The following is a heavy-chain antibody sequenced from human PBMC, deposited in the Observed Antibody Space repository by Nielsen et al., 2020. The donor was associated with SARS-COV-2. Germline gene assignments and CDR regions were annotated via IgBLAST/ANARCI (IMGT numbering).Heavy chain of an antibody. Sequence: ASVKVSCKASGYTFTSYGISWVRQAPGQGLEWMGWINAGNGNTKYSQKFQGRVTITRDTSASTAYMELSSLRSEDTAVYYCARGFIAAAGGFDYWGQGTLVTVSS. J-gene: IGHJ4*02. CDR3: ARGFIAAAGGFDY. CDR2: INAGNGNT. D-gene: IGHD6-13*01. CDR1: GYTFTSYG. V-gene: IGHV1-3*01.